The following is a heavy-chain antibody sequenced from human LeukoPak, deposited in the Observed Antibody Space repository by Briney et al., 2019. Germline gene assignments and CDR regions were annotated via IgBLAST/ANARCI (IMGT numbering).Heavy chain of an antibody. CDR3: AKSVYHSGNY. CDR2: ISGGTT. J-gene: IGHJ4*02. Sequence: GGSLRLSCAASGFTISTYGMSWVRQAPGKGLEWVSSISGGTTYYADSVKGRFTISRDNSKNTVSLQMNGLRAEDTAVYYCAKSVYHSGNYWGQGTLLTVSS. CDR1: GFTISTYG. V-gene: IGHV3-23*01. D-gene: IGHD3-10*01.